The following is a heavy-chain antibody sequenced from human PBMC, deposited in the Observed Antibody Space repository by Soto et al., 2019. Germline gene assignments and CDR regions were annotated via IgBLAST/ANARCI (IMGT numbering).Heavy chain of an antibody. J-gene: IGHJ4*02. V-gene: IGHV4-59*01. D-gene: IGHD6-13*01. Sequence: QVQLQESGPGLVKPSETLSLTCTVSGGSISSYYWSWIRQPPGKGLEWIGYIYYSGSTNYNPSLKSRVTISVDPSKNQFSLKLSSVTAAARAVYDCARVAAAETRFDYWGQGTLVTVSS. CDR2: IYYSGST. CDR1: GGSISSYY. CDR3: ARVAAAETRFDY.